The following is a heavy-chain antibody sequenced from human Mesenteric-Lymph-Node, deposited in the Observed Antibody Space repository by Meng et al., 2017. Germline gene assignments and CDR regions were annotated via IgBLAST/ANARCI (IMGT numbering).Heavy chain of an antibody. CDR3: ARDLRFGEYIGDY. D-gene: IGHD3-10*01. J-gene: IGHJ4*02. CDR2: ITSDGSHT. V-gene: IGHV3-74*01. CDR1: GFTFSDYW. Sequence: ASLKISCASSGFTFSDYWMHWVRQVPGKGLEWVSHITSDGSHTTYADSVKGRFTISRDNAKNTLYLQMNSLRAEDTAGYYCARDLRFGEYIGDYWGQGTLVTVSS.